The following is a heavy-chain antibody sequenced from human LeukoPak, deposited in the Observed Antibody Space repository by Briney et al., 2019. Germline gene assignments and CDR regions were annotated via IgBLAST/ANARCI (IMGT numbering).Heavy chain of an antibody. CDR3: AKDQRPRGNYGYFDY. CDR1: GFTFSTCG. CDR2: ISDSGDYT. Sequence: GGSLRLSCAASGFTFSTCGMSWVREAPGKGVEWVSSISDSGDYTYYADSVKGRFSISRDNSKNTLYLQMDRLRAEDTAVYYCAKDQRPRGNYGYFDYWGQGTLVTVSS. V-gene: IGHV3-23*01. D-gene: IGHD1-26*01. J-gene: IGHJ4*02.